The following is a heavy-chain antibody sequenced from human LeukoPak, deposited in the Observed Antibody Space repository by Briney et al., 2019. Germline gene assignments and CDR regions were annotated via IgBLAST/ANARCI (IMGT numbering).Heavy chain of an antibody. V-gene: IGHV1-2*02. CDR2: INPNSGGT. CDR3: ARGSVAGTTPNDY. J-gene: IGHJ4*02. CDR1: GYTFTGYY. D-gene: IGHD6-19*01. Sequence: ASLTVSYKASGYTFTGYYMHWVRQAPGQGLEWMGWINPNSGGTNYAQKFQGRVTMTRDTSISTAYMELSRLRSDDTAVYYCARGSVAGTTPNDYWGQGTLVTVSS.